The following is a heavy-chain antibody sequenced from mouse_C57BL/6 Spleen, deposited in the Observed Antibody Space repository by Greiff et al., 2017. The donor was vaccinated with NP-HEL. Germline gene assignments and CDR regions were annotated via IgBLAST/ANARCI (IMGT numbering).Heavy chain of an antibody. CDR2: INPNYGTT. V-gene: IGHV1-39*01. J-gene: IGHJ4*01. Sequence: VQLQQSGPELVKPGASVKISCKASGYSFTDYNMNWVKQSTGKSLEWIGVINPNYGTTSYNQQFQGKATLTVDQSSSTAYMQLNSLTSEDSAVYYCARGGGYGNYPYYYAMDYWGQGTSVTVSS. CDR3: ARGGGYGNYPYYYAMDY. CDR1: GYSFTDYN. D-gene: IGHD2-1*01.